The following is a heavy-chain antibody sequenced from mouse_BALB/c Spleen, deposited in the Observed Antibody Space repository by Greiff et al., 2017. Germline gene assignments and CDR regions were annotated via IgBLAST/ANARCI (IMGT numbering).Heavy chain of an antibody. D-gene: IGHD4-1*01. CDR2: ISYSGST. J-gene: IGHJ4*01. CDR3: ARRPNWDGYAMDD. CDR1: GYSITSDYA. V-gene: IGHV3-2*02. Sequence: VQLQQSGPGLVKPSQSLSLTCTVTGYSITSDYAWNWIRQFPGNKLEWMGYISYSGSTSYNPSLKSRISITRDTSKNQFFLQLNSVTTEDTATYYCARRPNWDGYAMDDWGQGTSVTVAS.